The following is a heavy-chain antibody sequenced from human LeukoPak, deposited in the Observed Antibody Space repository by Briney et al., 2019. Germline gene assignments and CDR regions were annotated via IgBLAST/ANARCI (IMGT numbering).Heavy chain of an antibody. CDR2: INPNSGGT. V-gene: IGHV1-2*02. D-gene: IGHD2-2*01. CDR3: ARDFGAAATYYYYMDV. CDR1: GYTFTGYY. J-gene: IGHJ6*03. Sequence: GASVKVSCKASGYTFTGYYMHWVRQAPGQGLEWMGWINPNSGGTNYAQKFQGRVTMTRDTSISTAYMEQSRLRSDDTAVYYCARDFGAAATYYYYMDVWGKGTTVTVSS.